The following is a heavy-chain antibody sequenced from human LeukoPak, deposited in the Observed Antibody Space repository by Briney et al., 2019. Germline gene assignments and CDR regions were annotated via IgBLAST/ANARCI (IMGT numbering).Heavy chain of an antibody. D-gene: IGHD3-22*01. J-gene: IGHJ4*02. CDR1: GFTFSSYE. CDR3: ARGKLSFFDSSGYFDY. V-gene: IGHV3-48*03. Sequence: AGGSLRLSCAASGFTFSSYETNWVRQAPGKGLEWVSYISSRGSTKYYADSVKGRFTISRDNAKNSLYLQMSRLRAEDTAVYYCARGKLSFFDSSGYFDYWGQGTLVTVSS. CDR2: ISSRGSTK.